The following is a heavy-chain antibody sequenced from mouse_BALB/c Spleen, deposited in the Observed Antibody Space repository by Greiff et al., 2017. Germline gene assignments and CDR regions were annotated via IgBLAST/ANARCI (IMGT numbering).Heavy chain of an antibody. CDR1: GYAFTSYY. J-gene: IGHJ4*01. CDR2: IDPFNGGT. CDR3: ARGGYYAMDY. Sequence: EVQLQQSGPELVKPGASVKVSCKASGYAFTSYYMHWVKQSHGKSLEWIGYIDPFNGGTSYNQKFKGKATLTVDKSSSTAYMHLSSLTSEDSAVYYCARGGYYAMDYWGQGTSVTVSS. V-gene: IGHV1S135*01.